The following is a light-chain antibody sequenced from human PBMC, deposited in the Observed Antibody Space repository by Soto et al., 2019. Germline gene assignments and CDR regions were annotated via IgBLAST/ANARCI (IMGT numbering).Light chain of an antibody. V-gene: IGKV3-11*01. J-gene: IGKJ1*01. CDR1: QSVSSY. Sequence: SVLKKSPGPLSFSPGERATLSFRASQSVSSYLAWYQQKPGQAPRLLIYDASNRATGIPARYSGSGSGTDFTLTFSSLEPEDFAVYYCQQRSNWWTFGQGTKVDIK. CDR2: DAS. CDR3: QQRSNWWT.